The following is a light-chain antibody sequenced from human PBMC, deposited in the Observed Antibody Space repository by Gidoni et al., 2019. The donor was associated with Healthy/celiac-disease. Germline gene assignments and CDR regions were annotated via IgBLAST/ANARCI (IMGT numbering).Light chain of an antibody. V-gene: IGKV1-39*01. CDR3: QQSYSTPVT. CDR2: AAS. CDR1: QSISSY. J-gene: IGKJ4*01. Sequence: SPSSLSASVGDRVTITCRASQSISSYLNWYQQKPGKAPKLLIYAASSLQSGVPSRFSGSGSGTDFTLTISSLQPEDFATYYCQQSYSTPVTFXGXTKVEIK.